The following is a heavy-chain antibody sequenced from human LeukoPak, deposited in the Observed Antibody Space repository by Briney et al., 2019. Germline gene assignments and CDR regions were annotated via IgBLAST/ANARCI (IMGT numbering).Heavy chain of an antibody. CDR3: ARDARVIGAFDI. J-gene: IGHJ3*02. CDR1: GGSISSYY. CDR2: IYYSGST. Sequence: PSETLSLTCTVSGGSISSYYWSWIRQPPGKGLEWIGYIYYSGSTNYNPSLKSRVTISADTSKNQFSLKLSSVTAADTAVYYCARDARVIGAFDIWGQGTMVTVSS. V-gene: IGHV4-59*01. D-gene: IGHD2/OR15-2a*01.